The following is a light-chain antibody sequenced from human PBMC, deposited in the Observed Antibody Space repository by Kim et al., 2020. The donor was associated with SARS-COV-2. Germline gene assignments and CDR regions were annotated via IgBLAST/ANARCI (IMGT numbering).Light chain of an antibody. J-gene: IGKJ2*01. CDR3: QQYDNLPPYT. V-gene: IGKV1-33*01. Sequence: DIQMTKSPSSLSASVGDRVTITCQASQDISNYLNWYQQKPGKAPKLLIYDASNLETGVPSRFSGSGSGTDFTFTISSLQPEDIATYYCQQYDNLPPYTFGQGTKLEI. CDR2: DAS. CDR1: QDISNY.